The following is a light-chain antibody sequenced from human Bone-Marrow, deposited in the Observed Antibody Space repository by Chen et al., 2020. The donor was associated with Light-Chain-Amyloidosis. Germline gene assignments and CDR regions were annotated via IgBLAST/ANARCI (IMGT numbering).Light chain of an antibody. Sequence: DIRLTQSPSSLSASVGERVTITCRASQNIGTYLNWYQQKSGRAPKLLLSGAYNRQSGVPTRFGGTGSGTDFTLIITSLQPEDFATYYCQQSRTFRTFGQGTKVEVK. V-gene: IGKV1-39*01. CDR3: QQSRTFRT. J-gene: IGKJ1*01. CDR1: QNIGTY. CDR2: GAY.